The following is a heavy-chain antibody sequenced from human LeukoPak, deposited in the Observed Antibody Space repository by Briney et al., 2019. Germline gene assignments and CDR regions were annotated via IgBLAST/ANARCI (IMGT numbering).Heavy chain of an antibody. CDR3: ARVLLVTRGAFDI. CDR2: MNPNSGNT. J-gene: IGHJ3*02. V-gene: IGHV1-8*03. CDR1: GYTFTSYD. D-gene: IGHD4-23*01. Sequence: ASVKVSCKASGYTFTSYDINWVRQATGQGLEWMGWMNPNSGNTGCAQKFQGRVTITRNTSISTAYMELSSLRSEDTAVYYCARVLLVTRGAFDIWGQGTMVTVSS.